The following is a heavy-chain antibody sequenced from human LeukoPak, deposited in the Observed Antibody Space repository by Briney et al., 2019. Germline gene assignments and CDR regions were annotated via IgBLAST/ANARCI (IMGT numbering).Heavy chain of an antibody. J-gene: IGHJ4*02. D-gene: IGHD3-9*01. CDR3: ARGRYGRYFDWICYY. Sequence: ISSSSSYIYYADSVKGRFTISRDNAKNSLYLQVNSLRAEDTAVYYCARGRYGRYFDWICYYWGQGTLVTVSS. CDR2: ISSSSSYI. V-gene: IGHV3-21*01.